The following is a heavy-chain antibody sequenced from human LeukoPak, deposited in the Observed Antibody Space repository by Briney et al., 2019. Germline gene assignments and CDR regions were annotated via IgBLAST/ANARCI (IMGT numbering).Heavy chain of an antibody. V-gene: IGHV4-39*01. Sequence: SETLSLTCTVSGGSISSSSYYWGWIRQPPGKGLEWIGSIYYSGSTYYNPSLKSRVTISVDTSKNQFSLKLSSVTAADTAVYDCARHELHTVTQSYLGNWFDPWGQGTLVTVSS. CDR3: ARHELHTVTQSYLGNWFDP. J-gene: IGHJ5*02. CDR2: IYYSGST. D-gene: IGHD4-17*01. CDR1: GGSISSSSYY.